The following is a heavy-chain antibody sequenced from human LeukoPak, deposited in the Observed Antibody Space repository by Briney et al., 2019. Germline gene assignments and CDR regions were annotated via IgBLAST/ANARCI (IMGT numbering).Heavy chain of an antibody. CDR3: ATLTPGDAFDI. Sequence: GWSLRLSCAASGFTFDDYAMHWVRQAPGKGLEWVSGISWNSGSIGYADSVKGRFTISRDNAKNSLYLQMNSLRAEDTALYYCATLTPGDAFDIWGQGTMVTVSS. J-gene: IGHJ3*02. CDR2: ISWNSGSI. CDR1: GFTFDDYA. V-gene: IGHV3-9*01.